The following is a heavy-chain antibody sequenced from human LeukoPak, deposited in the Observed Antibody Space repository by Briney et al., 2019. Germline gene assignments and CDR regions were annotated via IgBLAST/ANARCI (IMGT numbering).Heavy chain of an antibody. J-gene: IGHJ4*02. D-gene: IGHD5-18*01. CDR1: GFTFSSYA. CDR2: ISSNGGST. Sequence: PGGSLRLSCAASGFTFSSYAMHWVRQAPGKGLEYVSAISSNGGSTYYANSVKGRFTISRDNSKNTLYLQMGSLRAEDMAVYYCARRNTAMAFDYWGQGTLVTVSS. CDR3: ARRNTAMAFDY. V-gene: IGHV3-64*01.